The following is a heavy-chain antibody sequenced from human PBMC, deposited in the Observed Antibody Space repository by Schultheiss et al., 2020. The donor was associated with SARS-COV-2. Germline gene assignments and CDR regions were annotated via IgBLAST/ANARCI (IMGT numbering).Heavy chain of an antibody. D-gene: IGHD3-9*01. CDR1: GYSFTSYW. Sequence: GESLKISCKGSGYSFTSYWIGWVRQMPGKGLEWIGIIYPGDSDTRYSPSFQGQVTISADKSISTAYLQWSSLKASDTAMYYCARPSGTYYDILTGYYHFDYWGQGTLVTVSS. J-gene: IGHJ4*02. CDR3: ARPSGTYYDILTGYYHFDY. CDR2: IYPGDSDT. V-gene: IGHV5-51*01.